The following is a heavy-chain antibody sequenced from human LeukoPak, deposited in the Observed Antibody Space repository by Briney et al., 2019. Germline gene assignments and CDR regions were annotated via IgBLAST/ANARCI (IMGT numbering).Heavy chain of an antibody. D-gene: IGHD3-3*01. CDR2: ISYDGSNK. CDR1: GFTFSSYA. CDR3: AKEDYDFWSGPRYFQH. V-gene: IGHV3-30-3*01. Sequence: PERSLRLSCTASGFTFSSYAMYWVRQAPGKGLEWVAVISYDGSNKYYADSVKGRFTISRDNSKNTLYLQMNSLRAEDTAVYYCAKEDYDFWSGPRYFQHWGQGTLVTVSS. J-gene: IGHJ1*01.